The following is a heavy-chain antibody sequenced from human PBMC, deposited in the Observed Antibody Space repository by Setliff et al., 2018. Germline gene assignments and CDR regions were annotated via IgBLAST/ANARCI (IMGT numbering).Heavy chain of an antibody. CDR2: ISPYYGNT. CDR3: VRGQGPRTVVAIPFNH. V-gene: IGHV1-18*01. D-gene: IGHD3-22*01. CDR1: GYSFTVFG. Sequence: ASVKVSCKTSGYSFTVFGISWVRQAPGQGLEWMGWISPYYGNTNYAQQFQGRVTMTTDTSTTTAYMELTSLTSDDTALYYCVRGQGPRTVVAIPFNHWGQGTLVTVSS. J-gene: IGHJ4*02.